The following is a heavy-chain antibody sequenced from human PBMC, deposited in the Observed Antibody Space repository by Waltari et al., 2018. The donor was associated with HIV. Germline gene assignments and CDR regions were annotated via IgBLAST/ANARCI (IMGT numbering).Heavy chain of an antibody. Sequence: EVQLVESGRGLVQPGGSLRLSCAASGFTFSNFWMSWVRQAPGKGLEWLANIKQDGSEKYYVDSVKGRFTISRDNAKNSLYLQMNSLRAEDTAVYYCASPSIRAGMDVWGQGTTVTVSS. CDR1: GFTFSNFW. J-gene: IGHJ6*02. V-gene: IGHV3-7*01. CDR2: IKQDGSEK. CDR3: ASPSIRAGMDV. D-gene: IGHD2-2*02.